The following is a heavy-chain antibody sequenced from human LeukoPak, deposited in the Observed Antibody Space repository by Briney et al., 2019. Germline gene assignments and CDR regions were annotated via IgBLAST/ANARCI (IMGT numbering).Heavy chain of an antibody. J-gene: IGHJ5*02. D-gene: IGHD5-18*01. CDR1: GYTFTSYY. CDR3: ARGIQIWTQDPPLLGWFDP. CDR2: ISPSAGST. Sequence: GASVKISCKAFGYTFTSYYIHWVRQAPGQGLEWMGVISPSAGSTGYAQKFQGRVTMTKDTSTSTVYMELSSLRFEDTAVYYCARGIQIWTQDPPLLGWFDPWGPGTLVTVSS. V-gene: IGHV1-46*01.